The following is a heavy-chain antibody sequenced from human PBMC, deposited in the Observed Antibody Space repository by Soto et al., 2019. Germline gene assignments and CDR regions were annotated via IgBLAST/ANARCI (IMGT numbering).Heavy chain of an antibody. CDR3: AIDTNAPGFFFSTSCYRPGDYYSMDV. Sequence: GASVKVSCKASGYTFTSYYMHWVRQAPGQGLEWMGIINPSGGSTSYAQKFQGRVTMTRDTSTSTVYMELSSLRSEDTAVYYCAIDTNAPGFFFSTSCYRPGDYYSMDVWGKGTTVTVSS. V-gene: IGHV1-46*03. CDR2: INPSGGST. D-gene: IGHD2-2*02. CDR1: GYTFTSYY. J-gene: IGHJ6*03.